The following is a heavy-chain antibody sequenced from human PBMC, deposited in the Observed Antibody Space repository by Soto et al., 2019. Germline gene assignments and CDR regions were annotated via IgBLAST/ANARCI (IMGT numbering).Heavy chain of an antibody. J-gene: IGHJ6*02. CDR3: ARSFIAARRHYYYGMDV. V-gene: IGHV1-69*13. D-gene: IGHD6-6*01. CDR2: IIPIFGTA. CDR1: GGTFSSYA. Sequence: ASVKVSCKASGGTFSSYAISWVRQAPGQGLEWMGGIIPIFGTANYAQKFQGRVTITADESTSTAYMELSSLRSEDTAVYYCARSFIAARRHYYYGMDVWGQGTTVTVSS.